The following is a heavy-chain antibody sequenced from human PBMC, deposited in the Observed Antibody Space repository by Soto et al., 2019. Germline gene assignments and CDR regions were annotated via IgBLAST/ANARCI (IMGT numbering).Heavy chain of an antibody. V-gene: IGHV4-31*03. Sequence: SETLSLTCTVSGGSISGGGYYWSWIRQHPGKGLEWIGYIYYSGSTYYNPSLKSRVTISVDTSKNQFSLKLSSVTAADTAVYYCARANILTGYYNYYYYGMDVWGQGTTVTVSS. CDR1: GGSISGGGYY. J-gene: IGHJ6*02. CDR2: IYYSGST. CDR3: ARANILTGYYNYYYYGMDV. D-gene: IGHD3-9*01.